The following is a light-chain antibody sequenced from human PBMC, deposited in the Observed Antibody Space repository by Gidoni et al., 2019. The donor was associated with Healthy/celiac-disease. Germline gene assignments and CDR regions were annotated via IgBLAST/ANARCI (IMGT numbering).Light chain of an antibody. CDR2: TAS. J-gene: IGKJ4*01. Sequence: DIQMSQSPSSLSVSVGDRVTITCRANQSMRSYINWYQQKPGKAPKLLIYTASSLQNGVPSRFSGSGSGTNFTLTISGLQPEDFATYYCQQCYSTLTFGGGTKVEIK. V-gene: IGKV1-39*01. CDR1: QSMRSY. CDR3: QQCYSTLT.